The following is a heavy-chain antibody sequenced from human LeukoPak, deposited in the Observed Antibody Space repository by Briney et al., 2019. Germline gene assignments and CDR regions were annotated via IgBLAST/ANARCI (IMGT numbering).Heavy chain of an antibody. Sequence: GGSLRLSCAASRFTFSSYEMNWVRRAPGKGLEWISSSSSSGSSVYYVDSVKGRFTISRDNARNSLFLQMGSLRDEDTAVYYCAHVKARSGSTFDIWGQGTMVTVSS. CDR1: RFTFSSYE. CDR2: SSSSGSSV. J-gene: IGHJ3*02. CDR3: AHVKARSGSTFDI. V-gene: IGHV3-48*03. D-gene: IGHD3-10*01.